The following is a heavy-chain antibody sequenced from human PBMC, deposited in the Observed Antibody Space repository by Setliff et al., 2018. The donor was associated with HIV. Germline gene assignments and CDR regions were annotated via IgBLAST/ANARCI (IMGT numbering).Heavy chain of an antibody. D-gene: IGHD3-16*01. CDR3: AAGAHIRGMITVGGGPDV. V-gene: IGHV1-58*01. Sequence: SVMVSCKASGFTFTSSAVQWVRQARGQRPEWIGWIVVGSGDTNYAQKFQERVTISRDIATDTAYMDLRSLRSEDTAMYYCAAGAHIRGMITVGGGPDVWGKGTTVTVSS. CDR2: IVVGSGDT. J-gene: IGHJ6*04. CDR1: GFTFTSSA.